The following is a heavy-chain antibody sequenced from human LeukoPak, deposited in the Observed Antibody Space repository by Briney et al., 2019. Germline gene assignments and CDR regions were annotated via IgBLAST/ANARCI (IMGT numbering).Heavy chain of an antibody. J-gene: IGHJ5*02. V-gene: IGHV2-5*02. CDR2: IYWDDDK. D-gene: IGHD6-6*01. Sequence: SGPTLVKPTQTLTLTCTFSGFSLSTSGVGVGWIRQPPGKALEWLALIYWDDDKRYSPSLKSRLTITKDTSKNQVVLTMTNMDPVDTATYYCAHSFYSSSRLENWFDPWGQGTLVTVSS. CDR3: AHSFYSSSRLENWFDP. CDR1: GFSLSTSGVG.